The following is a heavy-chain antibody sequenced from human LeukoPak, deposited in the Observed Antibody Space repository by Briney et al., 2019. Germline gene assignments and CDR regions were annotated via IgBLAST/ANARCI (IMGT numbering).Heavy chain of an antibody. CDR1: GFTFSSYW. D-gene: IGHD1-7*01. Sequence: GGSLRLSCAASGFTFSSYWMHWVRQAPGKGLVWVSRINSDGSSTSYADSVKGRFTISRDNAKNTLYLQMNSLRAEDTAVYYCARVTGTTMVDYWGLGTLVTVSS. V-gene: IGHV3-74*01. CDR3: ARVTGTTMVDY. J-gene: IGHJ4*02. CDR2: INSDGSST.